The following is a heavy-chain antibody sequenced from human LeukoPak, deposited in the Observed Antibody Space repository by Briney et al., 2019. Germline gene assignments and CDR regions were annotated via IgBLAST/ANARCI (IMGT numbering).Heavy chain of an antibody. D-gene: IGHD3-10*01. V-gene: IGHV1-2*02. CDR3: AREEVSVISDTCCSGLGY. J-gene: IGHJ4*02. CDR1: VYTFTRYY. Sequence: GASVTVSCKPSVYTFTRYYMHWVRQAPGQGLEWMGWINPNSGGTNYAQKFQGRVTMTRDTSINTAYMELSSLRSDDTAVYYCAREEVSVISDTCCSGLGYWGQGTLVTVSS. CDR2: INPNSGGT.